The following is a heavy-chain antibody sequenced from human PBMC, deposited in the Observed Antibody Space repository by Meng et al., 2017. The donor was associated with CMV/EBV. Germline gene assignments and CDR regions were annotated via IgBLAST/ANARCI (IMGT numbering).Heavy chain of an antibody. D-gene: IGHD2-2*01. J-gene: IGHJ4*02. CDR3: ARLYCSSTSCYAFDY. CDR2: ISSSSSYI. Sequence: GESLKISCAASGFTFSSYSMNWVRQAPGKGLEWVSSISSSSSYIYYADSVKGRFTISRDNAKNSLYLQMNSLRAEDTAVYYCARLYCSSTSCYAFDYWGQGTLVTVS. CDR1: GFTFSSYS. V-gene: IGHV3-21*01.